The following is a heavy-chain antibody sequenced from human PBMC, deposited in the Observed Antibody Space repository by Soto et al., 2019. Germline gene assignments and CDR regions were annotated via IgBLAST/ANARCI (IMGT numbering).Heavy chain of an antibody. CDR2: INPSGGST. CDR1: GYNF. J-gene: IGHJ5*02. Sequence: ASVKVSCKASGYNFMHWVRQAPGQGLEWMGIINPSGGSTSYAQKFQDRVTLTRDTSASTVYMELSSLRSEDTAVYYCASDRDGYNGWLDPWGQGTLVTVS. V-gene: IGHV1-46*03. D-gene: IGHD6-25*01. CDR3: ASDRDGYNGWLDP.